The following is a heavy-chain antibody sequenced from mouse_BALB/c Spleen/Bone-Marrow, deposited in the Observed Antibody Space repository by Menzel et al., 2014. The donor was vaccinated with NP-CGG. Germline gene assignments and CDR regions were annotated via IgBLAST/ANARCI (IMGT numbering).Heavy chain of an antibody. CDR3: ARVYYGNLDY. CDR1: GYTFTNFW. D-gene: IGHD2-1*01. J-gene: IGHJ2*01. V-gene: IGHV1-80*01. CDR2: IHPGDGDT. Sequence: VQAVESGAELVRPGSSVKISCKASGYTFTNFWMNWVKQRPGQGLEWIGQIHPGDGDTNNNGKFKGKATLTTDKSSSTAYMQLSSLSSEDSAVYFCARVYYGNLDYWGQGTTLTVSS.